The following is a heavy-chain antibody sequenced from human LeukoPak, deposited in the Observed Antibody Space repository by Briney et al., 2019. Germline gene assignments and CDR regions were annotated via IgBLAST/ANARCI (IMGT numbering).Heavy chain of an antibody. Sequence: GGSLSLSCAASGFTFSSYAMSWVRQAPGKGLEWVSAIGGSSGSTYYADSVKGRFTISRDNSKNTLYLQMNSLRAEDTAVYYCARSRYHKDYWGQGTLVTVSS. CDR3: ARSRYHKDY. J-gene: IGHJ4*02. CDR2: IGGSSGST. D-gene: IGHD6-13*01. V-gene: IGHV3-23*01. CDR1: GFTFSSYA.